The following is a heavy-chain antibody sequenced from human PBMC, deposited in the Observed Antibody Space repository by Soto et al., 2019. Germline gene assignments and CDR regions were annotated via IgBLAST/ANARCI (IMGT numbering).Heavy chain of an antibody. J-gene: IGHJ6*02. V-gene: IGHV4-39*02. CDR3: AREPSDILTGYYTYGMDV. CDR2: IYYSGST. CDR1: GGSISSSSYY. D-gene: IGHD3-9*01. Sequence: SETLSLTCTVSGGSISSSSYYWGWIRQPPGKGLEWIGSIYYSGSTYYNPSLKSRVTISVDTSKNQFSLKLSSVTAADTAVYYCAREPSDILTGYYTYGMDVWGQETTVTVSS.